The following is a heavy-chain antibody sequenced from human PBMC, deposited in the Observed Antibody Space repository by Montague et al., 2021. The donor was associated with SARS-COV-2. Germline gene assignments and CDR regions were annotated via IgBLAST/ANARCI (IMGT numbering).Heavy chain of an antibody. CDR3: TRVRQQLVRTYYPDY. CDR1: GGSFNHYY. D-gene: IGHD6-13*01. Sequence: SETLSLTCAVYGGSFNHYYWTWIRQAPGKGLEWIGEVNHSGGTNYNPSLKSRVTISVDTSKNQFSLKLNSLTAADTAVYYCTRVRQQLVRTYYPDYWGQGTLVTVSS. J-gene: IGHJ4*02. V-gene: IGHV4-34*01. CDR2: VNHSGGT.